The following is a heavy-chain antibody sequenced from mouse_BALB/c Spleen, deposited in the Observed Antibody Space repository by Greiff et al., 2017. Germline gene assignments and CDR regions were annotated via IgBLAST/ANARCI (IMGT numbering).Heavy chain of an antibody. CDR1: GFTFSSFG. V-gene: IGHV5-17*02. Sequence: EVKLVESGGGLVQPGGSRKLSCAASGFTFSSFGMHWVRQAPEKGLEWVAYISSGSSTIYYADTVKGRFTISRDNPKNTLFLQMTSLRSEDTAMYYCARGTMITPHWYFDVWGAGTTVTVSA. CDR2: ISSGSSTI. D-gene: IGHD2-4*01. CDR3: ARGTMITPHWYFDV. J-gene: IGHJ1*01.